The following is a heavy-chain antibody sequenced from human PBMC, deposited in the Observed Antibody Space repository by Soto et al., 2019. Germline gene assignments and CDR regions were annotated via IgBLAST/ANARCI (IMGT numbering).Heavy chain of an antibody. CDR3: ARVFPDGWVEPGVVRGYLDT. J-gene: IGHJ4*02. D-gene: IGHD3-3*01. V-gene: IGHV1-69*01. Sequence: QVQLVQSGAEVKEPGSAVKVSCKAPADSFSSYGISWVRQAPGQGLEWMGGIIPIFGTTNYAEKLQGRVTITAYESTNTAYMELSSLRSEDTALYYCARVFPDGWVEPGVVRGYLDTWGRGTLVTVSS. CDR1: ADSFSSYG. CDR2: IIPIFGTT.